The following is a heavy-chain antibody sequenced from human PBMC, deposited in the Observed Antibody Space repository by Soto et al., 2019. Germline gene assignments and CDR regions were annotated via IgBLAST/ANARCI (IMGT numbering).Heavy chain of an antibody. D-gene: IGHD3-10*01. CDR2: MNPNSGNT. V-gene: IGHV1-8*01. Sequence: QVQLVQSGAEVKKPGASVKVSCKASGYTFPSYDINWVRQATGQGLEWMGWMNPNSGNTGYAQKFAGRGTMTGHTSISTPCMELSSLRAEDTAVYYGAGDHYGNPAWFDPWGQGTLVTVSS. CDR3: AGDHYGNPAWFDP. J-gene: IGHJ5*02. CDR1: GYTFPSYD.